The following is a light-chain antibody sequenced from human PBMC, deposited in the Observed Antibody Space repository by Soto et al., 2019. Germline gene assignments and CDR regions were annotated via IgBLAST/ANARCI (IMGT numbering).Light chain of an antibody. V-gene: IGKV3-15*01. CDR1: QSVSSN. J-gene: IGKJ2*01. CDR3: QPHNNWPRT. CDR2: GAS. Sequence: EIVMTQSPATLSVSPGERATLSCRASQSVSSNLAWYQQKPGQAPRLLIYGASTRATGIPDRFSGSGSGTEFTLTISSLQSEDFAVYYCQPHNNWPRTFGQGTILEIK.